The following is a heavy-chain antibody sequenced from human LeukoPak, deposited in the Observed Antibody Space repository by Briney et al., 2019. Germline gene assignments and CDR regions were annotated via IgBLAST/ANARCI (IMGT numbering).Heavy chain of an antibody. J-gene: IGHJ3*02. CDR2: IYYSGST. CDR1: GGSISSYY. Sequence: SETLSLTCTVSGGSISSYYWSWIRQPPGKGLEWIGYIYYSGSTNYNPSLKSRVTISVDTSQNQFSLKLSALTPPHTAVYFCVREDLLENSSGCSRQEAFDIWGQATMVTASS. CDR3: VREDLLENSSGCSRQEAFDI. V-gene: IGHV4-59*01. D-gene: IGHD3-22*01.